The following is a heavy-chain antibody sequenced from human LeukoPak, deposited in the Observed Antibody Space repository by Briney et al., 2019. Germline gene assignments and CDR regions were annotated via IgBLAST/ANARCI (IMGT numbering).Heavy chain of an antibody. D-gene: IGHD3-22*01. J-gene: IGHJ3*02. CDR2: ISSSGHTI. CDR1: GFTFSDYY. Sequence: GGSLRLSCAASGFTFSDYYMNWIRQAAGKGLEGVSYISSSGHTIYYADSVKGRFTISRDNAKNSLFLQMNSLRAEDTAVYYCARGEDYYDNSGLPHDAFDIWGQGTMVTVSS. V-gene: IGHV3-11*04. CDR3: ARGEDYYDNSGLPHDAFDI.